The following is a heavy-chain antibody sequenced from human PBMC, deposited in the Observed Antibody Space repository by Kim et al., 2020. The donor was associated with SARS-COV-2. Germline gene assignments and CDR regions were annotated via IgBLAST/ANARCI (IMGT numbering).Heavy chain of an antibody. CDR3: ARGGREEWLHMPLYFDY. Sequence: SETLSLTCAVYGGSFSGYYWSWIRQPPGKGLEWIGEINHSGSTNYNPSLKSRVTIAVDTSKNQFSLKLSSVTAADTAVYYCARGGREEWLHMPLYFDYWGQGTLVTVSS. CDR1: GGSFSGYY. V-gene: IGHV4-34*01. CDR2: INHSGST. D-gene: IGHD3-3*01. J-gene: IGHJ4*02.